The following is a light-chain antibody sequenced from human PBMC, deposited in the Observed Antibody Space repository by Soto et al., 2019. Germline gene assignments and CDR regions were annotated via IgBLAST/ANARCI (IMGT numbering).Light chain of an antibody. J-gene: IGKJ1*01. V-gene: IGKV3-20*01. CDR2: GAS. Sequence: NVLTQSPGTLSLSPGERATLSCRASHSVSSSYLAWYQQKPGQAPRLLISGASSRATDIPDRFSGSWSGTAFTITISRLEPEDFAVYYCQQYKAFGQGTKVEIK. CDR1: HSVSSSY. CDR3: QQYKA.